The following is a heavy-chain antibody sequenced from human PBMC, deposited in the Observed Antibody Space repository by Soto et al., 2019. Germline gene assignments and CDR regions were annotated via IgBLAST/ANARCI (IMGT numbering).Heavy chain of an antibody. CDR2: IIPIFGTA. D-gene: IGHD3-3*01. J-gene: IGHJ6*02. V-gene: IGHV1-69*13. CDR3: ARYVEIGGTIFGVPDQLYYGMDV. Sequence: SGQVCCEASAGTFRSYAISWVRQAPGQGLEWMGGIIPIFGTANYAQKFQGRVTITADESTSTAYMELSSLRSEDTAVYYCARYVEIGGTIFGVPDQLYYGMDVWGQGTTVTVSS. CDR1: AGTFRSYA.